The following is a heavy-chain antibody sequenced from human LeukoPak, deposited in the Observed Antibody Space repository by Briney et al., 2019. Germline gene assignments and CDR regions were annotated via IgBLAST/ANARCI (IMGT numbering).Heavy chain of an antibody. Sequence: SVKVSCKASGGTFSSYAISWVRQAPGQGLEWMGGIIPISGTANYAQKFQGRVTITADESTSTAYMELSSLRSEDTAVYYCARDQDGYNWAPDYWGQGTLVTVSS. D-gene: IGHD5-24*01. V-gene: IGHV1-69*13. J-gene: IGHJ4*02. CDR2: IIPISGTA. CDR1: GGTFSSYA. CDR3: ARDQDGYNWAPDY.